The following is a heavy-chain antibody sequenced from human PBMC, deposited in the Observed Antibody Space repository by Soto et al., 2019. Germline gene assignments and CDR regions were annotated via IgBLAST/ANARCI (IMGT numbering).Heavy chain of an antibody. CDR1: GFTFDDYA. Sequence: EVQLVESGGGLVQPGRSLRLSCAASGFTFDDYAMHWVRQAPGKGLEWVSGISWNSGSIGYADSVKGRFTISRDNAKNSLYLQMNSLRAEDTALYYCAKGNGIQLWLGRYYYYYYGMDVWGQGTTVTVSS. CDR3: AKGNGIQLWLGRYYYYYYGMDV. V-gene: IGHV3-9*01. CDR2: ISWNSGSI. D-gene: IGHD5-18*01. J-gene: IGHJ6*02.